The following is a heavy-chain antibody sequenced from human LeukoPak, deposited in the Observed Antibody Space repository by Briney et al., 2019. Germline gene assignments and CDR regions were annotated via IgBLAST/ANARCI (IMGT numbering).Heavy chain of an antibody. Sequence: SETLSLTCAVYGGSFSGYYWSWIRQPPGKGLEWIGEINHSGSTNYNPPLKSRVTISVDTSKNQFSLKLSSVTAADTAVYYCARVVLYSSSWSGFDPWGQGTLVTVSS. CDR3: ARVVLYSSSWSGFDP. J-gene: IGHJ5*02. CDR1: GGSFSGYY. CDR2: INHSGST. D-gene: IGHD6-13*01. V-gene: IGHV4-34*01.